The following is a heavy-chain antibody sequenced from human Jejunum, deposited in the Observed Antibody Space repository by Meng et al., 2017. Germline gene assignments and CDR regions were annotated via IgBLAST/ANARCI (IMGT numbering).Heavy chain of an antibody. CDR1: GGPISSSSYY. Sequence: QLQLQVSGPGLVKPSETLSPTCPVPGGPISSSSYYWGWIRRPPGKGLEWIGSIYYSGSTNYNPSLKSRVTMSIDTSKIQFSLKLSSVTAADAAVYYCARYGGSGSYWHFDPWGRGTLVTVSS. CDR3: ARYGGSGSYWHFDP. J-gene: IGHJ2*01. D-gene: IGHD3-10*01. CDR2: IYYSGST. V-gene: IGHV4-39*07.